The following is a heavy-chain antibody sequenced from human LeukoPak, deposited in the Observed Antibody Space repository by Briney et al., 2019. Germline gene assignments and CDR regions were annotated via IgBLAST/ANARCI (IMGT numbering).Heavy chain of an antibody. V-gene: IGHV4-34*01. D-gene: IGHD6-13*01. CDR2: INHSGST. CDR3: ARRKYSSSWLFDY. Sequence: SETLSLTCAVYGGSFSGYYWSWIRQPPGKGPEWIGEINHSGSTNYNPSLKSRVTISVDTSKNQFSLKLSSVTAADTAVYYCARRKYSSSWLFDYWGQGTLVTVSS. J-gene: IGHJ4*02. CDR1: GGSFSGYY.